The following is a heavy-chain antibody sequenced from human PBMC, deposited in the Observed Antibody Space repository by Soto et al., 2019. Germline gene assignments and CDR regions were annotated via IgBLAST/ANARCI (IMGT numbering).Heavy chain of an antibody. CDR2: ISYDGSNK. CDR1: GFTSSNYG. D-gene: IGHD5-12*01. V-gene: IGHV3-30*18. Sequence: PGGSLRLSCAASGFTSSNYGMHWVRQAPGKGLEWVAVISYDGSNKYYADSVKGRFTISRDNSKNTLYLQMNSLRAEDTAVYYCAKDVDIAATISYGMDLWGQGTTVNASS. J-gene: IGHJ6*02. CDR3: AKDVDIAATISYGMDL.